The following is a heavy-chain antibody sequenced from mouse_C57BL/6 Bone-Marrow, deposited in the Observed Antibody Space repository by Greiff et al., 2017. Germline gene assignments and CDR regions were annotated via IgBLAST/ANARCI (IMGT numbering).Heavy chain of an antibody. V-gene: IGHV1-53*01. CDR3: ARGATVGARDFGY. D-gene: IGHD1-1*01. CDR2: INPSNGGT. J-gene: IGHJ2*01. CDR1: GYTFTSYW. Sequence: QVQLQQPGTELVKPGASVKLSCKASGYTFTSYWMHWVKQRPGQGLEWIGNINPSNGGTNYNEKFKSKATLTVDKSSSTAYMQLSSLTSEDAAVYYCARGATVGARDFGYWGQGTTLTVSS.